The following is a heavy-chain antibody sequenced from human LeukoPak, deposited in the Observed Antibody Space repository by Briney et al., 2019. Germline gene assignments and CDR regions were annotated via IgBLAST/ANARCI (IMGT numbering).Heavy chain of an antibody. CDR2: INHSGST. Sequence: SETLSLTCAVYGGSFSGYYWSWIRQPPGKGLEWIGEINHSGSTNYNPSLKSRVTISVDTSKNQFSLKLSSVTAADTAVYYCARRGSNYDFWSGYYTGIGYNWFDPWGQGTLVTVSS. J-gene: IGHJ5*02. CDR1: GGSFSGYY. D-gene: IGHD3-3*01. V-gene: IGHV4-34*01. CDR3: ARRGSNYDFWSGYYTGIGYNWFDP.